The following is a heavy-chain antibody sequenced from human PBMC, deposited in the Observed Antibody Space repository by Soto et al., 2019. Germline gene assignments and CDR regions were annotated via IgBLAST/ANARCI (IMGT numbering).Heavy chain of an antibody. D-gene: IGHD6-13*01. V-gene: IGHV4-34*01. CDR3: ARTYSRRWSPFAY. Sequence: QVQLQQWGAGLLKPSETLSLTCAVYGGSFSGYYWSWIRQPPGKGLEWIGEINQSGSTNYNPSLKGRVTISVDPSKAQFSLTLSSVTAADTAVYYCARTYSRRWSPFAYWGQGTLVTVSS. CDR1: GGSFSGYY. J-gene: IGHJ4*02. CDR2: INQSGST.